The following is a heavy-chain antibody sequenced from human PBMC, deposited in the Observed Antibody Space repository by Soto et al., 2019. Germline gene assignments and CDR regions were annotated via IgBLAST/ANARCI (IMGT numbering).Heavy chain of an antibody. Sequence: GGSLRLSCAASGFTFSDYYMSWIRQAPGKGLEWVSYISSSGNSIYYADSVKGRFTISRDNAKNSLYLHMNSLRAEDTAVYYCASLRPAGGVLAAVFDYWGQGTLVTVSS. CDR1: GFTFSDYY. CDR2: ISSSGNSI. D-gene: IGHD2-15*01. CDR3: ASLRPAGGVLAAVFDY. J-gene: IGHJ4*02. V-gene: IGHV3-11*01.